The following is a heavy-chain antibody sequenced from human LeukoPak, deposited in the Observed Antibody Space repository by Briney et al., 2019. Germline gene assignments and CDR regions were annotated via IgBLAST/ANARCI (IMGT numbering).Heavy chain of an antibody. Sequence: GGSLRLSCAASGFTFDDYAMHWVRQAPGKGLEWVSDISWNSGSIGYADSVKGRFTISRDNAKNSLYVQMNSLRAEDTASYYCAKDYYDSSGHRDGYYYYMDVSGKGTTVTVSS. CDR1: GFTFDDYA. J-gene: IGHJ6*03. D-gene: IGHD3-22*01. CDR2: ISWNSGSI. V-gene: IGHV3-9*01. CDR3: AKDYYDSSGHRDGYYYYMDV.